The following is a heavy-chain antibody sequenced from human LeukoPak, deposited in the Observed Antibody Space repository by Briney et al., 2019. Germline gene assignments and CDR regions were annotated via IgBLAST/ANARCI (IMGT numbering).Heavy chain of an antibody. CDR2: ISYDGSNK. V-gene: IGHV3-30*18. CDR3: AKGSVVAAKGGGCYFDY. CDR1: GFTFSSYG. J-gene: IGHJ4*02. D-gene: IGHD2-15*01. Sequence: GRSLRLSCAASGFTFSSYGVHWVRQAPGKGLEWVAVISYDGSNKYYADSVKGRFTISRDNSKNTLYLQMNSLRAEDTAVYYCAKGSVVAAKGGGCYFDYWGQGTLVTVSS.